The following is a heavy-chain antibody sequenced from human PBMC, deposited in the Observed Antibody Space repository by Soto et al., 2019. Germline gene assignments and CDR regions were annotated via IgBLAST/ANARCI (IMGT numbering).Heavy chain of an antibody. J-gene: IGHJ6*02. CDR1: GYTFTSYG. CDR3: ARLSWVVRGLNYYYYGMDV. D-gene: IGHD3-10*01. Sequence: ASVKVSCKASGYTFTSYGISWVRQAPGQGLEWMGWISAYNGNTNYAQKLQGRVTMTTDTSTSTAYMELRSLRSDDTAVYYCARLSWVVRGLNYYYYGMDVWGQGTTVTVSS. CDR2: ISAYNGNT. V-gene: IGHV1-18*01.